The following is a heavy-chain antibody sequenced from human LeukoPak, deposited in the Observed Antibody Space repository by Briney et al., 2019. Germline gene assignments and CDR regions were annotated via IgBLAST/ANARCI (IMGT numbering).Heavy chain of an antibody. CDR3: ARVQWGYYFDY. CDR1: GDSISHYY. V-gene: IGHV4-59*01. Sequence: KPSETLSLTCTVSGDSISHYYWSWIRQPPGKGLEWIGYIYYSGSTNYNPSLKSRVTISVDTSKNQFSLKLSSVTAADTAVYYCARVQWGYYFDYWGQGTLVTVSS. J-gene: IGHJ4*02. CDR2: IYYSGST. D-gene: IGHD1-26*01.